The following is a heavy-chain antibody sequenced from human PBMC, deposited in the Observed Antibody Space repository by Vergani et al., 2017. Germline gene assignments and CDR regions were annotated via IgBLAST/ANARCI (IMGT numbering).Heavy chain of an antibody. D-gene: IGHD5-12*01. V-gene: IGHV4-34*01. CDR1: GGSFSGYY. J-gene: IGHJ6*03. Sequence: QVQLQQWGAGLLKPSETLSLTCAVYGGSFSGYYWSWIRQPPGKGLDWIGYSNYSGSTNYNPSLKSRVTISVDTSTNQFSLKLSPVPAADTAVYYCAIAGGYGGPPLRYYYYMDVWGKGTTVTVSS. CDR3: AIAGGYGGPPLRYYYYMDV. CDR2: SNYSGST.